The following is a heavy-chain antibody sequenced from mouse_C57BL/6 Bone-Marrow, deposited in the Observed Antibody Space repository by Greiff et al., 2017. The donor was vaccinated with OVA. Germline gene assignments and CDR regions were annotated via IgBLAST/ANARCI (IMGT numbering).Heavy chain of an antibody. V-gene: IGHV1-4*01. D-gene: IGHD3-2*02. CDR2: INPSSGYT. J-gene: IGHJ2*01. CDR1: GYTFTSYT. Sequence: VKVVESGAELARPGASVKMSCKASGYTFTSYTMHWVKQRPGPGLEWIGYINPSSGYTKYNQKFKDKATLTADKSSSTAYMQLSSLTSEDSAVYYCARRDSSGYVGYWGQGTTLTVSS. CDR3: ARRDSSGYVGY.